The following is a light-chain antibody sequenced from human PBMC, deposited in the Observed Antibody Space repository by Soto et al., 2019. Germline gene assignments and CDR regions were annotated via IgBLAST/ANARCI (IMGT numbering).Light chain of an antibody. CDR1: RNINRK. Sequence: EIVMTQSPATLSVSLGERATLSCRASRNINRKLAWYQQQPGQAPRLLISGASTRATGIPARFSGSGSGTEFTLTISSRQSEDFAVYYCQQYYDYPPLIFGGGTKVEIK. CDR3: QQYYDYPPLI. V-gene: IGKV3-15*01. CDR2: GAS. J-gene: IGKJ4*01.